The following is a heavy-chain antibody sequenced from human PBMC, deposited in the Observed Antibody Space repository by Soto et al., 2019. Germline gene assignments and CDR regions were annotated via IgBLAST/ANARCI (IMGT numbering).Heavy chain of an antibody. V-gene: IGHV3-73*02. CDR2: IRSNANKYAT. D-gene: IGHD2-21*02. Sequence: EVQLVESGGGLVQPGGSLKLSCEASGFTFSGSAVHGVLQVSGKGLEWVGRIRSNANKYATVYAASVKGRFTISRSDSKNPAYLQMNSLKTEDTAVYYCTRHAVQYCGGDCYLLPYFDLCGRGTLVTVSS. CDR1: GFTFSGSA. CDR3: TRHAVQYCGGDCYLLPYFDL. J-gene: IGHJ2*01.